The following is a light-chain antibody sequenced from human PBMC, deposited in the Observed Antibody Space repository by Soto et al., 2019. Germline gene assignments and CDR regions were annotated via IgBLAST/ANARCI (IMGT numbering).Light chain of an antibody. CDR2: GTF. V-gene: IGKV3-20*01. CDR3: QQYNNWPSWT. J-gene: IGKJ1*01. Sequence: EIVLTQSPGTLSLSPGERATLSCRASQSLSRSYLAWYQQKPGQAPRLLIYGTFSRATGIPDRFTGSGSGTDFTLTISRLEPEDFAVYYCQQYNNWPSWTFGQGTKVEIK. CDR1: QSLSRSY.